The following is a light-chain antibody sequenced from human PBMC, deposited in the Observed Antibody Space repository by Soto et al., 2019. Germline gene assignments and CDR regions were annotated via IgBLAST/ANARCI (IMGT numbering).Light chain of an antibody. Sequence: QSVLTQPASVSGSPGQSITISCTGTSSDVGGYNYVSWYQQHPGKAPKLIIYEVSNRPSGVSNHFSGSKSGNTASLTISGLQAEDEADYFCSSYTKSTLYVFGTGTKLTVL. CDR2: EVS. CDR1: SSDVGGYNY. V-gene: IGLV2-14*01. CDR3: SSYTKSTLYV. J-gene: IGLJ1*01.